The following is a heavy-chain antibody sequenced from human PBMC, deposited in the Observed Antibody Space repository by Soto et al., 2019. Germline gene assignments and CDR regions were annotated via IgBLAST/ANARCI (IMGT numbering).Heavy chain of an antibody. D-gene: IGHD3-3*01. V-gene: IGHV1-8*01. CDR3: AKNGLYECWSGYYERIWYFDL. CDR1: GYTFTSYD. J-gene: IGHJ2*01. CDR2: MNPNSGNT. Sequence: QVQLVQSGAEVKKPGASVKVSCKASGYTFTSYDINWVRQATGQGLEWMGWMNPNSGNTGYAQKFQGRDTMTRNTSISTAYMELSSLKSEDTAVYYCAKNGLYECWSGYYERIWYFDLWGRGTLVTVSS.